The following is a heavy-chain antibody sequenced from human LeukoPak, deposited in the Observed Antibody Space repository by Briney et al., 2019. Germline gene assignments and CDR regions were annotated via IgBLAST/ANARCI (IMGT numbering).Heavy chain of an antibody. CDR3: ARDFGSSSSFDY. Sequence: PGGSLRLPCAASGFIFSSYWMSGARRAPGKGREGVANIKQDGSEKYYVDSVKGRFTISRDSAKNSLYLQMNSLRAEDTAVYYCARDFGSSSSFDYWGQGTLVTVSS. V-gene: IGHV3-7*01. D-gene: IGHD6-13*01. CDR1: GFIFSSYW. CDR2: IKQDGSEK. J-gene: IGHJ4*02.